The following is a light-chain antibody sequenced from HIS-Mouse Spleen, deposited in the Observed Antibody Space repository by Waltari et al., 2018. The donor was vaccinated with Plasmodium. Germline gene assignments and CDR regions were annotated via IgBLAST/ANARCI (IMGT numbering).Light chain of an antibody. V-gene: IGLV3-10*01. CDR3: YSTDSSGNHRV. CDR2: EDS. J-gene: IGLJ3*02. Sequence: SYELTQPPSVSVSPGQTARITCSGDALPKKYAYWYQQKSGQAPVLVIYEDSKRPSGIPSRSSGSSSGTMATLTISGAQVEDEADYYCYSTDSSGNHRVFGGGTKLTVL. CDR1: ALPKKY.